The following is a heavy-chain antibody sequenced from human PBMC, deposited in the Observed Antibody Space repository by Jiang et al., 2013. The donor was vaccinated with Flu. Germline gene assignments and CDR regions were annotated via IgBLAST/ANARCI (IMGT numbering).Heavy chain of an antibody. Sequence: SFTSYWIGWVRQVPGKGLEWMGSSILVTLIPDTARPSQGQVTISADKSISTAYLQWSSLKASDTAMYYCARPGVYDFWSGLNWYFDLWGRGTLVTVSS. V-gene: IGHV5-51*01. CDR2: SILVTLIP. CDR3: ARPGVYDFWSGLNWYFDL. D-gene: IGHD3-3*01. J-gene: IGHJ2*01. CDR1: SFTSYW.